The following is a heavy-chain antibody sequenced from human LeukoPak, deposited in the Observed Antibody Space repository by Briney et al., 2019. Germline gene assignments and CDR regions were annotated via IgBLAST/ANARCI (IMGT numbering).Heavy chain of an antibody. D-gene: IGHD6-13*01. CDR2: IKQDGSQK. V-gene: IGHV3-7*01. CDR1: GFTFTNYW. CDR3: AREGITAAADY. Sequence: GGSLRLSCVASGFTFTNYWMNWVRQAPGKGLEWVASIKQDGSQKSYVDSVKGRFTISRDNAKNSLSLQMDSLRGEDTAVYYCAREGITAAADYWGQGTLVTVSS. J-gene: IGHJ4*02.